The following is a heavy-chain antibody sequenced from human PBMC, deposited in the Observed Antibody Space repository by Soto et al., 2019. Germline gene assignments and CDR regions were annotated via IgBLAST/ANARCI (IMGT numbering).Heavy chain of an antibody. J-gene: IGHJ4*02. V-gene: IGHV4-59*01. CDR3: ARSYNSGWPPNFNY. CDR1: GGSISRYH. D-gene: IGHD6-19*01. CDR2: ISHTGST. Sequence: SETLCLTCTVSGGSISRYHLSWIRQPPGKGLDWIGYISHTGSTNYNPSLKSRVTISVDTSKNQFSLNLRSVTAADMAVYYCARSYNSGWPPNFNYWGQGTLVTVSS.